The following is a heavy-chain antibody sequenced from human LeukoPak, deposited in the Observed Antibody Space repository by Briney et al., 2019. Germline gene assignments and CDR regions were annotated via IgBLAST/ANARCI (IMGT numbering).Heavy chain of an antibody. CDR2: ISGSGGST. D-gene: IGHD4-17*01. Sequence: GGSLRLSCAASGFTFSSYAMSWVRQAPGKGLEWVSAISGSGGSTYYADSVKGRFTISRDNSKNTLYLQMNSLRAEDTAVYYCAKGRDDGDPPYYYYYYGMDVWGQGTTVTVSS. J-gene: IGHJ6*02. V-gene: IGHV3-23*01. CDR1: GFTFSSYA. CDR3: AKGRDDGDPPYYYYYYGMDV.